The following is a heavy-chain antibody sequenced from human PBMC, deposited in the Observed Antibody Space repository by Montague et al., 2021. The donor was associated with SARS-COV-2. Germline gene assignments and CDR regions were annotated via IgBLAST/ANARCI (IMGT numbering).Heavy chain of an antibody. CDR1: GFIFSNFA. V-gene: IGHV3-30*04. CDR3: ARDRAPPDYGDAFDL. J-gene: IGHJ3*01. D-gene: IGHD4/OR15-4a*01. Sequence: SLRLSCAASGFIFSNFAFHWVRQAPGKGLEWVAIITYDGIDKLYADSVKGRFTISRDNSKNTLYLRMNSLTPEDTAVYYCARDRAPPDYGDAFDLWGQGTLVTVSS. CDR2: ITYDGIDK.